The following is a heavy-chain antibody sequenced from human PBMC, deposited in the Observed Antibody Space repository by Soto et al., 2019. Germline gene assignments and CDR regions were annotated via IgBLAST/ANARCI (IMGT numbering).Heavy chain of an antibody. CDR1: GFTFSSYW. Sequence: GGSLRLSCAASGFTFSSYWMSWVRQAPGKGLEWVANIKQDGSEKYYVDSVKGRFTISRDNAKNSLYLQMNSLRAEDTAVYYCARDRQLYSETGLCFDYWGQGTLVTVSS. J-gene: IGHJ4*02. V-gene: IGHV3-7*01. D-gene: IGHD2-8*01. CDR2: IKQDGSEK. CDR3: ARDRQLYSETGLCFDY.